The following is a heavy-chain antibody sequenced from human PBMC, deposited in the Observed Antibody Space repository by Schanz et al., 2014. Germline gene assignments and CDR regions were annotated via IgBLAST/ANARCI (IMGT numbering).Heavy chain of an antibody. CDR2: IGGSDGNT. CDR1: GYTFTRSG. D-gene: IGHD2-2*01. Sequence: QVQLVQSGAEVKKPGASVKVSCKASGYTFTRSGISWVRQAPGQGLEWMGWIGGSDGNTNFAQKFQGRVTMTTDTSTGTAYMELRSLRSDDTAVYYCARDRRRYCSTASCLHDNWFDPWGQGTLVIVSS. V-gene: IGHV1-18*01. CDR3: ARDRRRYCSTASCLHDNWFDP. J-gene: IGHJ5*02.